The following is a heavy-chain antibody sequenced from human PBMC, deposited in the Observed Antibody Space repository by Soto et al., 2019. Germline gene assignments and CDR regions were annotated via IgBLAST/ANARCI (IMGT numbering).Heavy chain of an antibody. V-gene: IGHV1-18*04. CDR1: GYTFTNYG. CDR2: ISAYNGNT. J-gene: IGHJ5*02. CDR3: ARVTIFGVVTTFDP. Sequence: ASVKVSCKASGYTFTNYGISWVRQAPGQGLEWMGWISAYNGNTNYAQKLQGRVTMTTDTSTSTAYMGLRSLRSDDTAVYYCARVTIFGVVTTFDPWGQGTLVTVSS. D-gene: IGHD3-3*01.